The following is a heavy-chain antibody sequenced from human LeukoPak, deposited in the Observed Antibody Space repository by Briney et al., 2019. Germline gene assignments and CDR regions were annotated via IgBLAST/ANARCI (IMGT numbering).Heavy chain of an antibody. Sequence: GGSLRLSCVGSGFAFHNYAMHWVRRPPGKGLEWVSAINWNSDTKAYADSVKGRFTISRDRARNSLYLQMDSLRPEDTALYYCAKVTGGNGAYFYAMDVWGQGASVTVYS. CDR2: INWNSDTK. J-gene: IGHJ6*02. CDR1: GFAFHNYA. D-gene: IGHD4-23*01. CDR3: AKVTGGNGAYFYAMDV. V-gene: IGHV3-9*01.